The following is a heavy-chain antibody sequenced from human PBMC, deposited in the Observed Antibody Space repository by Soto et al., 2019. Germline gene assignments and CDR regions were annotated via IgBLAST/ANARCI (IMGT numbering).Heavy chain of an antibody. D-gene: IGHD6-13*01. V-gene: IGHV1-18*01. CDR3: ARENSHFDY. J-gene: IGHJ4*02. CDR1: GYTFRNFG. CDR2: ISAYNANA. Sequence: QIQLLQSGAEVKKPGASVKVTCKASGYTFRNFGISWVRQAPGQGLEGMGWISAYNANANYAQKFQGRLTMTADTSTSTAYMELRSLRSDDTAVYYCARENSHFDYWGQGTLVTVSS.